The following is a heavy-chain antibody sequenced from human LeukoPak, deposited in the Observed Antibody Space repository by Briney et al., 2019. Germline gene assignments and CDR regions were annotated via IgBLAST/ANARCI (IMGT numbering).Heavy chain of an antibody. CDR3: ARGVRAAAGRSPQTAPPDY. J-gene: IGHJ4*02. Sequence: PSESLSLTCAVYGGSFSGYYWSWIRQPPGKGLEWIGEINHSGSTNYNPSLKRRVTISVNTSKNQFSLKLSSVTAADTAVYYCARGVRAAAGRSPQTAPPDYWGQGTLVTVSS. CDR2: INHSGST. D-gene: IGHD6-13*01. CDR1: GGSFSGYY. V-gene: IGHV4-34*01.